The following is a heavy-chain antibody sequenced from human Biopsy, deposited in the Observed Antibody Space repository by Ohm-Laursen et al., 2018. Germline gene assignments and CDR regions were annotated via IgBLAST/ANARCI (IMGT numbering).Heavy chain of an antibody. CDR3: VRQWTLVVRHFDRFPKGRFDP. J-gene: IGHJ5*02. V-gene: IGHV4-59*08. Sequence: GTLSLTCSVSGDSVTKYYWSWIRQPPGKGLEWIGHIYYSVMTNYNPSLQSRVSISVDTSRNQVSLTLRSVTAADTAVYYCVRQWTLVVRHFDRFPKGRFDPWGQGALVTVSS. D-gene: IGHD3-9*01. CDR2: IYYSVMT. CDR1: GDSVTKYY.